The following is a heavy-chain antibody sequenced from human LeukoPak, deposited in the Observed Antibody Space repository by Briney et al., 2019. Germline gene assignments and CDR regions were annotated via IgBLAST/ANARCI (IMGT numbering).Heavy chain of an antibody. V-gene: IGHV3-30*03. Sequence: GGSLRLSCAASGFTFSSYGMHWVRQAPGKGLEWVAVISYDGGNKYYADSVKGRFTISRDNSENTLYLQMNSLRAEDTAVYYCARDVGTSSYYFDYWGQGTLVTVSS. J-gene: IGHJ4*02. CDR1: GFTFSSYG. CDR2: ISYDGGNK. D-gene: IGHD1-14*01. CDR3: ARDVGTSSYYFDY.